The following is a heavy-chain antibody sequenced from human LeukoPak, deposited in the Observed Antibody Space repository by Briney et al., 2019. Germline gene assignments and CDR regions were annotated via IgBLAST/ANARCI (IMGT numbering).Heavy chain of an antibody. CDR2: IIPMFGTA. CDR1: GGPFSSYA. Sequence: SVKLSCKASGGPFSSYAISWVRQAPGQGLEWMGGIIPMFGTASYAQKFQGKVTITADASRRTAYMELNSLRSEDTAVYYCAKETRDSGGYQYWGQGTLVTVSS. V-gene: IGHV1-69*13. D-gene: IGHD3-22*01. CDR3: AKETRDSGGYQY. J-gene: IGHJ4*02.